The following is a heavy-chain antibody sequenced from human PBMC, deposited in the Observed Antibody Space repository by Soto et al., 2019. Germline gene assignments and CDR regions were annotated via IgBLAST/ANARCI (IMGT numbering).Heavy chain of an antibody. V-gene: IGHV3-23*01. CDR3: AKDLLLQMTTITKGPSDY. CDR2: ISGSGGST. Sequence: GGSLRLSCAASGFTFSSYAMSWVRQAPGKGLEWVSVISGSGGSTYYADSVQGRFTISRDNSKNTLYLQVSSLRAEDTAVYYCAKDLLLQMTTITKGPSDYWGQGTLVTVSS. CDR1: GFTFSSYA. D-gene: IGHD4-4*01. J-gene: IGHJ4*02.